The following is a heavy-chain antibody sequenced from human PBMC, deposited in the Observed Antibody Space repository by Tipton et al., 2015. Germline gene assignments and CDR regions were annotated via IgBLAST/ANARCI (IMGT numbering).Heavy chain of an antibody. CDR3: AKESGSNSGFDY. J-gene: IGHJ4*02. CDR2: ISVSGDRT. D-gene: IGHD3-10*01. CDR1: KFTFSNYA. V-gene: IGHV3-23*01. Sequence: GSLRLSCAAAKFTFSNYAMTWVRQAPGKGLEWVSAISVSGDRTYYADSVTGRFTISRDDSKNTVYLQMNSLRAEDTAVYYCAKESGSNSGFDYWGQGTLVSVSS.